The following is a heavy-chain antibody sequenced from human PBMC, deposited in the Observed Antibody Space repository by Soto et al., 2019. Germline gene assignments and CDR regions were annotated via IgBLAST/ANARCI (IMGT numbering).Heavy chain of an antibody. Sequence: QVQLVESGGGLVKPGGSLRLSCAASGFTFSDYYMSWIRQAPGKGLEWVSYTSSSSSYTNYADSVKGRFTISRDNAKNSLYLQMNSLRAEDTAVYYCARDLFAGAGWYFDLWGRGTLVTVSS. CDR1: GFTFSDYY. CDR2: TSSSSSYT. V-gene: IGHV3-11*06. CDR3: ARDLFAGAGWYFDL. D-gene: IGHD7-27*01. J-gene: IGHJ2*01.